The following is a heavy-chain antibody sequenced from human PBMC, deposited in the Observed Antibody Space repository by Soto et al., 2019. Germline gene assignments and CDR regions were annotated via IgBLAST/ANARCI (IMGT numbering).Heavy chain of an antibody. CDR3: ARGIAATGKSPPDY. CDR1: GFIFSSYA. Sequence: PGGSLRLSCAASGFIFSSYAMHWVRQAPGKGLEWVAVISYDGSNKYYVDSVKGRFTISRENSKNTLYLQMNSLRAEDASVYYCARGIAATGKSPPDYWGQGTLVTVSS. V-gene: IGHV3-30*03. CDR2: ISYDGSNK. D-gene: IGHD6-13*01. J-gene: IGHJ4*02.